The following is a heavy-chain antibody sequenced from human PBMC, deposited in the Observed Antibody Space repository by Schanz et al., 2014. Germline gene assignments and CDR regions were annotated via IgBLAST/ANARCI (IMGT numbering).Heavy chain of an antibody. D-gene: IGHD3-9*01. Sequence: QVQLVQSAPEVKKPGASVKVSCKASGYSFTTYGLNWVRQAPGQGPEWMGWISAFDDKTDYAQNFQGRLIMTTDTATTTVCMELRGLRSDDTAVYYCARETTIITGGAFDVWGQGTMVTVSS. CDR3: ARETTIITGGAFDV. CDR2: ISAFDDKT. V-gene: IGHV1-18*01. J-gene: IGHJ3*01. CDR1: GYSFTTYG.